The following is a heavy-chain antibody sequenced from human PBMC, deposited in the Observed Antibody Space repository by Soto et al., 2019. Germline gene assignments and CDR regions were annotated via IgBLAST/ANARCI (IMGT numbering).Heavy chain of an antibody. CDR3: AHYTTNTYFDV. Sequence: QITLKESSPPLVKPTQPLTLTCSFSGFSLYSGGVGVGWIRQPPGKALEWLALLYWDETRRYNPSLRNTLTIAKDTSENLVVLTMTDMGPVDTGTYFCAHYTTNTYFDVWGKGTTVTVSS. D-gene: IGHD1-1*01. CDR2: LYWDETR. V-gene: IGHV2-5*02. CDR1: GFSLYSGGVG. J-gene: IGHJ6*04.